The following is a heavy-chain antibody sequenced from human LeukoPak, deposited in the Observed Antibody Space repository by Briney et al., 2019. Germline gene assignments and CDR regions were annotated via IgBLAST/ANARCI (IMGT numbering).Heavy chain of an antibody. Sequence: GESLKISCKGSGYSFTSYWIGWVRQMPGKGLEWMGIIYPGDSDTRYSPPFQGQVTISADKSISTAYLQLSSLKASDTAIYYCARLLGDSSGYTPGFDYWGQGTTVTVSS. CDR2: IYPGDSDT. V-gene: IGHV5-51*01. J-gene: IGHJ4*03. CDR3: ARLLGDSSGYTPGFDY. D-gene: IGHD3-22*01. CDR1: GYSFTSYW.